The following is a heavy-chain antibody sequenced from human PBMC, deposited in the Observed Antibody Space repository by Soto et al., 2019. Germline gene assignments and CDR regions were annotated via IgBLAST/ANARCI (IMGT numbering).Heavy chain of an antibody. V-gene: IGHV4-39*01. CDR1: GGSISSSSYY. CDR2: IYYSGST. D-gene: IGHD2-15*01. Sequence: PSETLSLTCTVSGGSISSSSYYWVLIRQPPGKGLEWIGSIYYSGSTYYNPSLKSRVTISVDTSKNQFSLKLSSVTAADTAVYYCARHTPAISISDHWGQGTLVTVS. CDR3: ARHTPAISISDH. J-gene: IGHJ4*02.